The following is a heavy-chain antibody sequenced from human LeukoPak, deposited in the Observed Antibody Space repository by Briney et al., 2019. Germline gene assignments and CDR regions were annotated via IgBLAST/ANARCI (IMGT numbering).Heavy chain of an antibody. CDR1: GYSFTSYW. Sequence: GESLQISCKGSGYSFTSYWIGWVRQMPGKGLEWMGIIYPGDSDTRYSPSFQGQVTISADKSISTAYLQWSSLKASDTAMYYCARHEDCSSTSCYFFGNAFDIWGQGTMVTVSS. CDR3: ARHEDCSSTSCYFFGNAFDI. J-gene: IGHJ3*02. D-gene: IGHD2-2*01. V-gene: IGHV5-51*01. CDR2: IYPGDSDT.